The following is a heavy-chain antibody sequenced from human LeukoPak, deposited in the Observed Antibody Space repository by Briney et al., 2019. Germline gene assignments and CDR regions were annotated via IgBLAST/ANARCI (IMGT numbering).Heavy chain of an antibody. CDR3: ARTYSSSWSYYDS. V-gene: IGHV1-18*01. CDR2: ISGYNGNT. Sequence: ASVNVSCKASGYTFSDYSFSWVRQAPGQGLEWMGWISGYNGNTNYAHKLQGRVTMTTDTSTSAVYMELSSLTSEDTAMYYCARTYSSSWSYYDSWGQGTLVTVSS. D-gene: IGHD6-13*01. CDR1: GYTFSDYS. J-gene: IGHJ4*02.